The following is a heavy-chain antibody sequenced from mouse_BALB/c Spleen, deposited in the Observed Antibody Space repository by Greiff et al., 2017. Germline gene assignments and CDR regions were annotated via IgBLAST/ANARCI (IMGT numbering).Heavy chain of an antibody. Sequence: EVQLQESGGGLVQPGGSLKLSCAASGFTFSSYGMSWVRQTPDKRLELVATINSNGGSTYYPDSVKGRFTISRDNAKNTLYLQMSSLKSEDTAMYYCAREGYDRAAWFAYWGQGTLVTVSA. V-gene: IGHV5-6-3*01. CDR1: GFTFSSYG. CDR3: AREGYDRAAWFAY. J-gene: IGHJ3*01. CDR2: INSNGGST. D-gene: IGHD2-14*01.